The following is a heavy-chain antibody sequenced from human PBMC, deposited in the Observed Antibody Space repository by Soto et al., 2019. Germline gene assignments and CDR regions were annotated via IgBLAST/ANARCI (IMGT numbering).Heavy chain of an antibody. V-gene: IGHV3-30-3*01. J-gene: IGHJ6*02. CDR2: ISYDGSNK. Sequence: GSLRLSCAASGFTFSSYAMHGVRQAPGKGLEWVAVISYDGSNKYYADSVKGRFTVSRDDSKNTLYLQMNSLRTEDTAVYYCVRASGMDVWGQGTTVTVSS. CDR1: GFTFSSYA. CDR3: VRASGMDV.